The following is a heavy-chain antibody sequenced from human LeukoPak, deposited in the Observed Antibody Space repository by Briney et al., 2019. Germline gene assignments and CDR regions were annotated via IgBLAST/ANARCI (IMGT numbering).Heavy chain of an antibody. CDR1: GFTFSDYY. CDR3: AKGAAAGDSYFDY. CDR2: ISGSGGST. D-gene: IGHD6-13*01. J-gene: IGHJ4*02. Sequence: GGSLRLSCAASGFTFSDYYMSWIRQAPGKGLEWVSAISGSGGSTYYADSVKGRFTISRDNSKNTLYLQMNSLRAEDTAVYYCAKGAAAGDSYFDYWGQGTLVTVSS. V-gene: IGHV3-23*01.